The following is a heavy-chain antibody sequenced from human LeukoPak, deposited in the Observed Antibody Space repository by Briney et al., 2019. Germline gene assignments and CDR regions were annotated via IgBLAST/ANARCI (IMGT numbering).Heavy chain of an antibody. Sequence: ASVKVSCKASGGTFSSYAISWVRQAPGQGLEWMGGIIPIFGTANYAQKFQGRVTITADESTSTAYMELSSLRSEDTAVYYCARDTTYYYGSGSPRGPPNWFDPWGQGTLVTVSS. V-gene: IGHV1-69*13. CDR3: ARDTTYYYGSGSPRGPPNWFDP. J-gene: IGHJ5*02. D-gene: IGHD3-10*01. CDR2: IIPIFGTA. CDR1: GGTFSSYA.